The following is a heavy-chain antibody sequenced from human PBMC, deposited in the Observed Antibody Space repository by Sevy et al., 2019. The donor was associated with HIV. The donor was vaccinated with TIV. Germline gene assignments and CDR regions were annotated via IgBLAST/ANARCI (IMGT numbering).Heavy chain of an antibody. Sequence: ASVKVSCKASGYTFTSYALNCVRQAPGQGLEWMGWINTDTGSPTYAQGFTGRFVFSLDTSVSTAYLQISSLKAEDTAVYYCARNGGENWGQGTLVTVSS. D-gene: IGHD3-16*01. CDR3: ARNGGEN. V-gene: IGHV7-4-1*02. CDR1: GYTFTSYA. CDR2: INTDTGSP. J-gene: IGHJ4*02.